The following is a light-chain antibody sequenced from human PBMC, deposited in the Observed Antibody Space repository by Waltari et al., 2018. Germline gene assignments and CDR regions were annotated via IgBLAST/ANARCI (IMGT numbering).Light chain of an antibody. CDR3: LQYFTFPYT. CDR2: WAS. Sequence: DIVMTQSPDSLAVPLGEGAPINCKSSQSVLHSSNNKNYLAWYRQRPGQPPTLLIHWASTRQSGVPDRLSGSGSGTDFSLTISSLQAEDVAVYYCLQYFTFPYTFGQGTKLEI. V-gene: IGKV4-1*01. CDR1: QSVLHSSNNKNY. J-gene: IGKJ2*01.